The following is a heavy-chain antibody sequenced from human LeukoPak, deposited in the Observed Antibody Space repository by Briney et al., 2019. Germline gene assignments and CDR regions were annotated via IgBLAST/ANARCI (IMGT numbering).Heavy chain of an antibody. Sequence: GGSLRLSCAASGFTFSDFAMIWVRQPPGKGLEWVSYISSSSSTIYYADSVKGRFTISRDNAKNSLYLQMNSLRAEDTAVYYCARAADTALDYWGQGTLVTVSS. CDR2: ISSSSSTI. CDR1: GFTFSDFA. J-gene: IGHJ4*02. CDR3: ARAADTALDY. D-gene: IGHD5-18*01. V-gene: IGHV3-48*01.